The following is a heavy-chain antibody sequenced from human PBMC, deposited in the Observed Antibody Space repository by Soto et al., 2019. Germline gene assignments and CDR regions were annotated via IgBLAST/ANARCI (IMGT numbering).Heavy chain of an antibody. D-gene: IGHD2-15*01. CDR3: AKQPRGRYCSGGSSSRCWMGAFDI. CDR1: GFTFSSYA. J-gene: IGHJ3*02. CDR2: ISGSGGST. V-gene: IGHV3-23*01. Sequence: GGSLRLSCAASGFTFSSYAMSWVRQAPGKGLEWVSAISGSGGSTYYADSVKGRFTISRDNSKNTLYLQMNSLRAEDTAVYYCAKQPRGRYCSGGSSSRCWMGAFDIWGQGTMVTVSS.